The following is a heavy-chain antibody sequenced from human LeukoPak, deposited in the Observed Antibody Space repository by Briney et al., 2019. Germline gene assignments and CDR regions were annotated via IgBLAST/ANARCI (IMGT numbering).Heavy chain of an antibody. V-gene: IGHV3-74*01. CDR2: INPDGRIT. J-gene: IGHJ4*02. CDR1: GFTFNTYW. CDR3: AKVDGSGNSIFDY. D-gene: IGHD3-22*01. Sequence: GGSLRLSCAASGFTFNTYWMHWVRQAPGKGLVWVSRINPDGRITNYADSVKGRFTISRDNAKNTLYLQMNSLRVEDTATYYCAKVDGSGNSIFDYWGQGTLVPVSS.